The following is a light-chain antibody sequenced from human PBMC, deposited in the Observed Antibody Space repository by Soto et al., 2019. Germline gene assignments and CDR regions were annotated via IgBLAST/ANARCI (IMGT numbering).Light chain of an antibody. CDR3: TSYTSSSTLV. CDR1: SSDVGNYNY. CDR2: DVS. J-gene: IGLJ1*01. V-gene: IGLV2-14*01. Sequence: QSVLTQPASVSGSPGQSIAISCTGTSSDVGNYNYVSWYQQHPDKAPKLMIFDVSNRPSGVSDRFSGSKSGNTASLTISGLQADDEADYYCTSYTSSSTLVFGTGTKVTVL.